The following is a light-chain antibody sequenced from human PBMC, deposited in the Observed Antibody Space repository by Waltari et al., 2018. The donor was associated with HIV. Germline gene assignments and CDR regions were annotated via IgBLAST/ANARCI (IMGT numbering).Light chain of an antibody. V-gene: IGKV3-11*01. J-gene: IGKJ4*01. CDR2: GAS. CDR1: QYISSH. CDR3: HQRRDWPPSVS. Sequence: EIVLTQSTVTLSLSPGERATLSCRAGQYISSHLPWYQQKPGQAPRLLISGASNRAAGIPARFSGSGSWTDFTLTITSLEPEDFAVYYCHQRRDWPPSVSFGGGTKVEIK.